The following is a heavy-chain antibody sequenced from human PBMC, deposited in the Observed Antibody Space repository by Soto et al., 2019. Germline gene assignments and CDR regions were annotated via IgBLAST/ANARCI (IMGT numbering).Heavy chain of an antibody. V-gene: IGHV1-69*01. CDR2: IIPIFGTA. J-gene: IGHJ4*02. CDR1: GGTFSSYA. CDR3: ARIHYESSGYDFDY. Sequence: QVQLVQSGAEVKKPGSSVKVSCKASGGTFSSYAISWVRQAPGQGLEWMGGIIPIFGTANYAQKFQGRVTITADESTSTAYMELSSRRSEDTAVYYCARIHYESSGYDFDYWGQGTLVTVSS. D-gene: IGHD3-22*01.